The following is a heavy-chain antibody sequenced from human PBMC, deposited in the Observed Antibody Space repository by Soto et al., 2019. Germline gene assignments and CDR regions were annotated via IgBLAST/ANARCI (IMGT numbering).Heavy chain of an antibody. D-gene: IGHD2-8*01. J-gene: IGHJ4*02. CDR2: ISSSSSYI. CDR3: ARFHHPSAATPFTNTLMYYFDY. V-gene: IGHV3-21*04. CDR1: GFTFSSYS. Sequence: PGGSLRLSCAASGFTFSSYSMNWVRQAPGKGLEWVSSISSSSSYIYYADSVKGRFTISRDNAKNSLKLSSVTAADTAVYYCARFHHPSAATPFTNTLMYYFDYWGQGTLVTVSS.